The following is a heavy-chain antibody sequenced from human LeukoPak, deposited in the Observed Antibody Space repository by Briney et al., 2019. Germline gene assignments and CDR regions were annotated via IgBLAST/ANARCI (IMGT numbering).Heavy chain of an antibody. Sequence: PGGSLRLSCAASGFTISSDAMSWVRQAPGKGLEWVSGISSSGGTTYYVDSVKGRFTISRDNSKNTLSLQMNSLGVEDTAVYYCAKGGTYSYNDYWGQGILVTVSS. CDR2: ISSSGGTT. D-gene: IGHD1/OR15-1a*01. J-gene: IGHJ4*02. CDR3: AKGGTYSYNDY. CDR1: GFTISSDA. V-gene: IGHV3-23*01.